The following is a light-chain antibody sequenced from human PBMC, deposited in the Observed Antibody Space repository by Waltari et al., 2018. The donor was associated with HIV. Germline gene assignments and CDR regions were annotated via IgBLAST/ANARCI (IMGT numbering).Light chain of an antibody. V-gene: IGKV1-39*01. CDR1: QNVINY. J-gene: IGKJ3*01. Sequence: DINMTQSPSSLSASVGDRVNLSCRTSQNVINYLKWYHQRPGKAPTLLIFGASTVQDGVSSRVSGSGSGTDFTLSIAGLQPEDIGTYYCQQTFSPPRTFGPGT. CDR2: GAS. CDR3: QQTFSPPRT.